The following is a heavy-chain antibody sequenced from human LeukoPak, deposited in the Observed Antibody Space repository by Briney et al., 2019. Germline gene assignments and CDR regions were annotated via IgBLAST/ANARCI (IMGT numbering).Heavy chain of an antibody. D-gene: IGHD3-22*01. J-gene: IGHJ4*02. V-gene: IGHV4-39*07. Sequence: SETLSLTCTVSGGSISSSSYYWGWIRQPPGKGLEWIGSIYYSGSTNYNPSLKSRVTMSVDTSKNQFSLKLSSVTAADTAVYYCARDEYYYDSSGPSLDYWGQGTLVTVSS. CDR1: GGSISSSSYY. CDR3: ARDEYYYDSSGPSLDY. CDR2: IYYSGST.